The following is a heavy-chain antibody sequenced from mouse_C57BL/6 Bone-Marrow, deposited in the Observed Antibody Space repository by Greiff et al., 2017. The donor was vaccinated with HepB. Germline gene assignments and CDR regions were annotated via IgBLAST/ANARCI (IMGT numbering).Heavy chain of an antibody. D-gene: IGHD2-1*01. Sequence: LQESGAELARPGASVKLSCKASGYTFTSYGISWVKQRTGQGLEWIGEIYPRSGNTYYNEKFKGKATLTADKSSSTAYMELRSLTSEDSAVYFCARWGYGNIAYWGQGTLVTVSA. CDR2: IYPRSGNT. J-gene: IGHJ3*01. V-gene: IGHV1-81*01. CDR3: ARWGYGNIAY. CDR1: GYTFTSYG.